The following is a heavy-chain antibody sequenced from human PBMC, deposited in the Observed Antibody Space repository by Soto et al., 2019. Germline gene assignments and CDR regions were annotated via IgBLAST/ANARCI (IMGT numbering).Heavy chain of an antibody. Sequence: GGSLRLSCTASGFTFSNYAMSWVRQAPGKGLEWVSTFSSGSGGTYYADSVKGRFTISRDNSKNTLSLQMNSLRAEDTAVYYCTKANRYCSGANCFTFDYWGLGTLVTVSS. CDR3: TKANRYCSGANCFTFDY. CDR1: GFTFSNYA. D-gene: IGHD2-15*01. CDR2: FSSGSGGT. V-gene: IGHV3-23*01. J-gene: IGHJ4*02.